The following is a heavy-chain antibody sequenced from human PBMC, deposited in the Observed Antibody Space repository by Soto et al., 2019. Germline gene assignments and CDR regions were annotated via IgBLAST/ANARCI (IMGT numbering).Heavy chain of an antibody. Sequence: GGSLRLSCAASGFTFSSYSMNWVRQAPGKGLEWVSYISSSSSTIYYADSVKGRFTISRDNAKNSLYLQMNSLRDEDTAVYYCARDRYDSSGYEAPFDYWGQGTLVTVSS. CDR2: ISSSSSTI. J-gene: IGHJ4*02. CDR1: GFTFSSYS. CDR3: ARDRYDSSGYEAPFDY. D-gene: IGHD3-22*01. V-gene: IGHV3-48*02.